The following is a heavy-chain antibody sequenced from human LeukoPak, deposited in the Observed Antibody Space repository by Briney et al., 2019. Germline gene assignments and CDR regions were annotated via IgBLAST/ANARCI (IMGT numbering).Heavy chain of an antibody. D-gene: IGHD3-22*01. CDR2: IYYSGST. CDR1: GGSISSGDYY. Sequence: PSETLSLTCTVSGGSISSGDYYWSWIRQPPGTGLEWIGYIYYSGSTYYNPSLKSRVTISVDTSKNQFSLKLSSVTAADTAVYYCARGGDSYYYDSSGYYPFDYWGQGTLVTVSS. J-gene: IGHJ4*02. CDR3: ARGGDSYYYDSSGYYPFDY. V-gene: IGHV4-30-4*01.